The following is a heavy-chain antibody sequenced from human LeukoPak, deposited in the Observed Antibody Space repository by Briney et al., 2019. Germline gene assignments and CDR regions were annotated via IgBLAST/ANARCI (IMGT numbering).Heavy chain of an antibody. CDR2: ISYDGSNK. CDR3: ARDPSVNY. CDR1: GLTFRSYA. V-gene: IGHV3-30-3*01. J-gene: IGHJ4*02. Sequence: GGSLRLSCAPSGLTFRSYAMRWVPKAPGKGLEWVAVISYDGSNKYYADSVKGRFTISRDNSKNTLYLQMNSLRAEDTAVYYCARDPSVNYWGQGTLVTVSS.